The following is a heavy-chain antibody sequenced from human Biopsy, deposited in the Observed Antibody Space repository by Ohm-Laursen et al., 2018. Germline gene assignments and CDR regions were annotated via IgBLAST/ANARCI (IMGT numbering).Heavy chain of an antibody. V-gene: IGHV4-61*01. CDR1: GDSLTSGPEN. D-gene: IGHD6-19*01. Sequence: SDTLSFTCTVSGDSLTSGPENWSWIRQSPGQGPEYIGFIYSGGNTNYNPSLKNRVTMSVDTSKNQFYLKLYSVTAADTAVYYCARGRRTSGWPYFDNWGQGALVIVSP. CDR3: ARGRRTSGWPYFDN. J-gene: IGHJ4*02. CDR2: IYSGGNT.